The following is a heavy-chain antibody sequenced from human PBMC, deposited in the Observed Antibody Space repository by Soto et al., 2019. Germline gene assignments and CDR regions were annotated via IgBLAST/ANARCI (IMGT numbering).Heavy chain of an antibody. CDR2: FDPEDGET. CDR3: ATGGVYYYDRSGAFDI. V-gene: IGHV1-24*01. J-gene: IGHJ3*02. CDR1: GYTLTELS. Sequence: ASVKVSCKVSGYTLTELSMHWVRQAPGKGLEWMGGFDPEDGETIYAQKFQGRVTVTEDTSTDTAYMELSSLRSEDTAVYYCATGGVYYYDRSGAFDIWGQGTMVTVSS. D-gene: IGHD3-22*01.